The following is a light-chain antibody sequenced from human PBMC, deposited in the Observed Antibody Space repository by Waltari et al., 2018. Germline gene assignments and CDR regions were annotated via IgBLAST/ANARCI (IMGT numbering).Light chain of an antibody. CDR3: CSYVGSHTNWV. CDR2: DVT. CDR1: SSDVDDYNF. Sequence: QSALTQPRSVSGSPGQSVTISCTGISSDVDDYNFVSWYQQHPGKAPKLIIHDVTNRPSGVPDRFACSKSGNTASLTISGLQAEDEADYYCCSYVGSHTNWVFGGGTKLTVL. J-gene: IGLJ3*02. V-gene: IGLV2-11*01.